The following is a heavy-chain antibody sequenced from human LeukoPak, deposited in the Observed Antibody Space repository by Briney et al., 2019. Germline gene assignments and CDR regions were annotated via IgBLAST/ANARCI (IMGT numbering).Heavy chain of an antibody. J-gene: IGHJ5*02. CDR2: IYKNGDT. CDR3: ARRGDYSFGDWFDP. Sequence: SETLSLTCSGSEGSIRHKTYYWVWIRQSPGKGLEWLGCIYKNGDTYHNPSVESRLSISVDTSKNQFYLNMTSVTAADTAVYFCARRGDYSFGDWFDPWGQGLLVTVSS. V-gene: IGHV4-39*01. CDR1: EGSIRHKTYY. D-gene: IGHD1-26*01.